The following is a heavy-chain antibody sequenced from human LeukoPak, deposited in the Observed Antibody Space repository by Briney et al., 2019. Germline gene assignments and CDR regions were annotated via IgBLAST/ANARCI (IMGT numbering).Heavy chain of an antibody. V-gene: IGHV3-23*01. CDR2: ISGSEDRT. Sequence: GGSLRLSCVGSGFSFNNYAMSWVRQAPGKGLEWVSGISGSEDRTHYADSVKGRFTISRDHSKNTVFLQMNSLRVDNTAVYYCSKTYRADPWGQGTLVSVSS. J-gene: IGHJ5*02. D-gene: IGHD3-16*02. CDR1: GFSFNNYA. CDR3: SKTYRADP.